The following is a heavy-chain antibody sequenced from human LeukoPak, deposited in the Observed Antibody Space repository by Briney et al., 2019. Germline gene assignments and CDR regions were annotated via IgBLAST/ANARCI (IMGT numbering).Heavy chain of an antibody. V-gene: IGHV4-31*03. D-gene: IGHD3-10*01. Sequence: SETLSLTCTVSGGSISSGGYYWSWIRQHPGKGLEWIGYIYYSGSTYYNPSLKSRVTILVDTSKNQFSLKLSSVTAADTAVYYCARRGGSGSYYSIGYWGQGTLVTVSS. CDR3: ARRGGSGSYYSIGY. CDR1: GGSISSGGYY. CDR2: IYYSGST. J-gene: IGHJ4*02.